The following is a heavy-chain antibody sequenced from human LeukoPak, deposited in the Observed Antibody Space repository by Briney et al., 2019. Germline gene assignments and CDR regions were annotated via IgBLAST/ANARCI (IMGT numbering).Heavy chain of an antibody. CDR2: IHYSGST. Sequence: PSETLSLTCTVSGGSISSTSYYWGWIRQPPGKGLEWIGSIHYSGSTYYNPSLKSRVTISVDTSKNQFSLKLSSVTAADTAVYYCASWDRDGPSYYGMDVWGQGTTVTVSS. CDR3: ASWDRDGPSYYGMDV. J-gene: IGHJ6*02. CDR1: GGSISSTSYY. D-gene: IGHD5-24*01. V-gene: IGHV4-39*01.